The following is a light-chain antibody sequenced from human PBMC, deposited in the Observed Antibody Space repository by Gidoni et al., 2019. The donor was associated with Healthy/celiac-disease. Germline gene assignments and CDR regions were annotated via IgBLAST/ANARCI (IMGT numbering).Light chain of an antibody. J-gene: IGKJ5*01. CDR1: QSLLHINGYNY. V-gene: IGKV2-28*01. CDR3: MQALQTPRT. CDR2: LGS. Sequence: DIVMTQSPLSLPVTPGEPASISCRSSQSLLHINGYNYLDWYLQKPGQSPQLLIYLGSNRASGVPDRFSGSGSGTDFTLKISRVEAEDVGVYYCMQALQTPRTFXQXTRLEIK.